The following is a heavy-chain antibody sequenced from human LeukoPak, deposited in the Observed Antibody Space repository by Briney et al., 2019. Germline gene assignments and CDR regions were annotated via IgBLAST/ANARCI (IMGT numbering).Heavy chain of an antibody. CDR3: ARQTGSGLFSLP. V-gene: IGHV4-39*01. CDR2: IYFSGGT. CDR1: GDSISSSNCY. D-gene: IGHD3-10*01. J-gene: IGHJ4*02. Sequence: SESLSLTCTVSGDSISSSNCYWGWIRQPPGKGLEWIGSIYFSGGTYYNASLKSRVTISVDTSKNQFSLKLSSVTAADTAVYYCARQTGSGLFSLPGGQGTLVTVSS.